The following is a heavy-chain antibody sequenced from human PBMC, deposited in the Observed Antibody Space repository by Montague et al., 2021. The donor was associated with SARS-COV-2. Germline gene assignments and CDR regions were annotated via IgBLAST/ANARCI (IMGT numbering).Heavy chain of an antibody. Sequence: SETLSLTCTVSGGSIGTSSYYWGWTRQPPGKGPEWIGSIYYSGNTYYNPSLKSRVSISGDTPKNQFSLKLSSVTAADTAVYYCVRQEFRGAALYYFDNWGQGTLVTVSS. CDR3: VRQEFRGAALYYFDN. CDR2: IYYSGNT. CDR1: GGSIGTSSYY. V-gene: IGHV4-39*01. D-gene: IGHD3-10*01. J-gene: IGHJ4*02.